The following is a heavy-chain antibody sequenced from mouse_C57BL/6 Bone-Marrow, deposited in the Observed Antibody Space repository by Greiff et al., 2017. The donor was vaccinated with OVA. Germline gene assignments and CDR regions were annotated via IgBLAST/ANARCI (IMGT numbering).Heavy chain of an antibody. CDR3: ARRGEGIITTVVAHAMDY. CDR2: IYPGDGDT. CDR1: GYAFSSYW. J-gene: IGHJ4*01. V-gene: IGHV1-80*01. Sequence: VQLQESGAELVKPGASVKISCKASGYAFSSYWMNWVKQRPGKGLEWIGQIYPGDGDTNYNGKFKGKATLTADKSSSTAYMQLSSLTSEDSAVYYCARRGEGIITTVVAHAMDYWGQGTSVTVSS. D-gene: IGHD1-1*01.